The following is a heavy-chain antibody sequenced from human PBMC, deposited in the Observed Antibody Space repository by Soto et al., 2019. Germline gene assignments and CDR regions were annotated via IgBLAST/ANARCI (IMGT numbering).Heavy chain of an antibody. CDR2: ISGSGGET. CDR3: AKEIAVEVATPQEY. V-gene: IGHV3-23*01. D-gene: IGHD5-12*01. J-gene: IGHJ4*02. Sequence: EVQLLESGGGLVQPGGSLRLSCTASGFTYSIYAMAWVRQAPGKGLEWVSAISGSGGETYYADSVKGRFTMSRDNSKHTVYLQMINLRADDTAVYYCAKEIAVEVATPQEYWGQGTLFTVSS. CDR1: GFTYSIYA.